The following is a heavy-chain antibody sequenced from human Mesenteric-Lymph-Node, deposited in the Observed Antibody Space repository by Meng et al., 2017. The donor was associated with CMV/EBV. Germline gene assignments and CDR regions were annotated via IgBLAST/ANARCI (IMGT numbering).Heavy chain of an antibody. CDR1: GFPFSNYG. V-gene: IGHV3-9*01. J-gene: IGHJ4*02. CDR2: INSNRDII. CDR3: AKGGPSLRFLEWLLDS. D-gene: IGHD3-3*01. Sequence: SLKISCAASGFPFSNYGMHWVRQAPGKGLEWVSGINSNRDIIGFADSVKGRFTISRDNAKNSLYLQMNSLRPEDTALYYCAKGGPSLRFLEWLLDSWGQGTLVTVSS.